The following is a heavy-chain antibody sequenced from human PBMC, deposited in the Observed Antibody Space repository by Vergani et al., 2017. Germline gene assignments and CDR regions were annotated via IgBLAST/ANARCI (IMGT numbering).Heavy chain of an antibody. J-gene: IGHJ4*02. V-gene: IGHV3-7*03. CDR2: IKQDGSEK. D-gene: IGHD3-22*01. Sequence: EVQLVESGGGLVQPGGSLRLSCAASGFTFSSYWMSWVRQAPGKGLEWVANIKQDGSEKYYVDSVKGRFTISRDNAKNSLYLQMNSLRAEDTAVYYCARDTRYRGPYYYDSSGYYAYWGQGTLVTVSS. CDR3: ARDTRYRGPYYYDSSGYYAY. CDR1: GFTFSSYW.